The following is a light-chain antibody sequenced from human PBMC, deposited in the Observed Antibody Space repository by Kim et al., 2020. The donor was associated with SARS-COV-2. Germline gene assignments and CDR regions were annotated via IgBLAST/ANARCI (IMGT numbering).Light chain of an antibody. J-gene: IGKJ5*01. V-gene: IGKV4-1*01. Sequence: ATINCKSSQSVFSSCYNENSVAWYQHTPGQAPRPLIYWASIREFGVPDRFSGSGSGTDFTLTISSLQAEDVAVYYCQQYYGTPVTFGQGTRLEIK. CDR1: QSVFSSCYNENS. CDR3: QQYYGTPVT. CDR2: WAS.